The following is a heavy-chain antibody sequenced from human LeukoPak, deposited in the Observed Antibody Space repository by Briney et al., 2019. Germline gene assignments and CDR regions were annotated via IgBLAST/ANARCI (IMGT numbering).Heavy chain of an antibody. Sequence: APVKVSCKSSGYTFNGYYMHWVRQAPGQGPEWMGWINPSSGGTNYAQKFQGRVTVTRDTSISTAYMELSGLTSDDTAVYYCARDHGTVPAANSPEHWGQGTLVTVSS. CDR3: ARDHGTVPAANSPEH. D-gene: IGHD2-2*01. CDR1: GYTFNGYY. J-gene: IGHJ1*01. V-gene: IGHV1-2*02. CDR2: INPSSGGT.